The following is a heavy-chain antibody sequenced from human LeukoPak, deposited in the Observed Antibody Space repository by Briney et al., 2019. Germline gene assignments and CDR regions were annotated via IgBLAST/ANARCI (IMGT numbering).Heavy chain of an antibody. J-gene: IGHJ4*02. D-gene: IGHD6-13*01. CDR2: IYPGDSDT. V-gene: IGHV5-51*01. CDR3: ARVAPYSTTWYFDY. CDR1: GYSFTNYW. Sequence: GESLMISCKGSGYSFTNYWIGWVRQMPGKGLEWMGLIYPGDSDTRYSPSFQGQVTISADKSFSTAYLQWSSLKASDTAMYYCARVAPYSTTWYFDYWGQGTLVTVSS.